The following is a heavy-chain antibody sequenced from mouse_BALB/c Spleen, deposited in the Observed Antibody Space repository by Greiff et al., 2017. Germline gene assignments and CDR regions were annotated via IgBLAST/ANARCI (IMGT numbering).Heavy chain of an antibody. CDR2: ISSGGSYT. CDR3: ARLVTSWFAY. D-gene: IGHD2-1*01. V-gene: IGHV5-6*01. CDR1: GFTFSSYG. Sequence: EVQLVESGGDLVKPGGSLKLSCAASGFTFSSYGMSWVRQTPDKRLEWVATISSGGSYTYYPDSVKGRFTISRDNAKNTLYLQMSSLKSEDTAMYYCARLVTSWFAYWGQGTLVTVSA. J-gene: IGHJ3*01.